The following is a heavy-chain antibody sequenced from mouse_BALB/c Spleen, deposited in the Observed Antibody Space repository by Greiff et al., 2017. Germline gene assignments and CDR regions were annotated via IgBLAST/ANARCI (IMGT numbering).Heavy chain of an antibody. CDR2: INPGSGGT. J-gene: IGHJ4*01. CDR1: GYAFTNYL. CDR3: ARDGTPAMDY. D-gene: IGHD2-1*01. V-gene: IGHV1-54*01. Sequence: QVQLQQSGAELVRPGTSVKVSCKASGYAFTNYLIEWVKQRPGQGLEWIGVINPGSGGTNYNEKFKGKATLTADKSSSTAYMQLSSLTSDDSAVYFCARDGTPAMDYWGQGTSVTVSS.